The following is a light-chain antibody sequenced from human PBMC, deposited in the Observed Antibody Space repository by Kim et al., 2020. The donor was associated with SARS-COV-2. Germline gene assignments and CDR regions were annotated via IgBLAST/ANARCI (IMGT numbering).Light chain of an antibody. CDR1: SNDVGGYKY. J-gene: IGLJ1*01. V-gene: IGLV2-11*01. CDR3: CSYAGSDTYA. CDR2: DVS. Sequence: QSALTQPPSVSGSLGQSVTISCAGTSNDVGGYKYVSWYQQHPGRAPKVIIYDVSQRPSGVPDRFSASKSGNTASLTISGLQVEDEADYYCCSYAGSDTYAFGTGTQLTVL.